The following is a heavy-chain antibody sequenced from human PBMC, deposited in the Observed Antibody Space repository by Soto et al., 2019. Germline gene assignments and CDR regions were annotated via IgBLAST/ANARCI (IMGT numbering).Heavy chain of an antibody. D-gene: IGHD1-1*01. Sequence: QVQLVESGGDLVKPGGSLRLSCAASGFTFSDYYMSWVRQAPGKGLEWLSYISQSSTYTNYADCVRGRFTISRDNAKNSLYLQMNSLRADDTAVYYCAAAERGKTGTRVWGQGTLVTVSS. J-gene: IGHJ4*02. CDR1: GFTFSDYY. CDR2: ISQSSTYT. CDR3: AAAERGKTGTRV. V-gene: IGHV3-11*06.